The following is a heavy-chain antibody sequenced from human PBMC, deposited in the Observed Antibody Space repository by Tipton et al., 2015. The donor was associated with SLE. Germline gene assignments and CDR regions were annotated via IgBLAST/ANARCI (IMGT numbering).Heavy chain of an antibody. CDR2: IYYSGST. D-gene: IGHD6-19*01. V-gene: IGHV4-59*01. CDR3: ARVSSSGWYDLDY. J-gene: IGHJ4*02. CDR1: GGSISSYY. Sequence: TLSLTCTVSGGSISSYYWSWIRQPPGKGLEWIGYIYYSGSTNYNPSLKSRVTISVDTSKNQFSLKLSSVTAADTAAYYCARVSSSGWYDLDYWGQGTLVTVSS.